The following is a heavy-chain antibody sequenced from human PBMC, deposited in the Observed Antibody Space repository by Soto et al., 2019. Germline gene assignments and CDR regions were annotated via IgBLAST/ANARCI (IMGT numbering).Heavy chain of an antibody. J-gene: IGHJ4*02. CDR1: EFTFSNYW. CDR3: ARAVDYSAYFDS. Sequence: PGGSLRLSCRASEFTFSNYWMSWVRHAPGKGLEWVANIRQDGNEIYYVESVKGRFTISRDNTQDSLYLQMNSLAAEDTAVYYCARAVDYSAYFDSWGQGTLVTVSS. D-gene: IGHD4-4*01. CDR2: IRQDGNEI. V-gene: IGHV3-7*05.